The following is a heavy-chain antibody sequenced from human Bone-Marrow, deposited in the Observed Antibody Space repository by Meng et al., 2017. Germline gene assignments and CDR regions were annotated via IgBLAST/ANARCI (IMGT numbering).Heavy chain of an antibody. CDR1: GGTLRSYA. CDR3: ARDEDISAAGKLFGDY. J-gene: IGHJ4*02. V-gene: IGHV1-2*06. Sequence: QVQVVRVGVWVEKAGSPVKVSSKASGGTLRSYAISWVRQAPGQGLEWMGRIDPKSGDTHYAQRFQGRVTMTGDTSISTAYMELSGLRSDDTAMYYCARDEDISAAGKLFGDYWGQGTLVTVSS. CDR2: IDPKSGDT. D-gene: IGHD6-13*01.